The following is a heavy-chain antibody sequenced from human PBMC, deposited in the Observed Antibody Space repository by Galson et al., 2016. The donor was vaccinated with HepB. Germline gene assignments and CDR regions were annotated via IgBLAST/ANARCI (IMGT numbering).Heavy chain of an antibody. D-gene: IGHD3-3*01. J-gene: IGHJ4*02. V-gene: IGHV3-33*01. CDR3: ARERSNRTIYGVVIIGD. CDR2: IWFDGNIK. CDR1: GFNFKSFG. Sequence: SLRLSCAASGFNFKSFGMHWVRQAAGKGLEWLSVIWFDGNIKAYADSVKGRFTISRDNAKNTLSLEMNDVRAEDTALYYCARERSNRTIYGVVIIGDWGQGTQVTVSS.